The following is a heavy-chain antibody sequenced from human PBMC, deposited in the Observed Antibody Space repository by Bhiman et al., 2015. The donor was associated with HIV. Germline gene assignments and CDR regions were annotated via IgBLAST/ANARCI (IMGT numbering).Heavy chain of an antibody. V-gene: IGHV3-7*01. CDR3: AREAVAGSVYFNY. D-gene: IGHD6-19*01. J-gene: IGHJ4*02. CDR1: GFPFSTFW. CDR2: INQDGSEK. Sequence: VQLVESGGGVVQPGGSLRLSCAASGFPFSTFWMTWVRQAPGKGLEWVANINQDGSEKYYVDSVKGRFTISRDNTKNSLYLQMNTLRAEDTALYYCAREAVAGSVYFNYWGQGTVVTVSS.